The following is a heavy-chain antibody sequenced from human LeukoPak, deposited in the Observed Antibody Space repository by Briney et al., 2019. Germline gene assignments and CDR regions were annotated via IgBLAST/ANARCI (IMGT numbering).Heavy chain of an antibody. CDR1: GGSFSGYY. CDR2: INHSGST. J-gene: IGHJ4*02. V-gene: IGHV4-34*01. CDR3: ARTPWGSPDY. D-gene: IGHD7-27*01. Sequence: SETLSLTCAVYGGSFSGYYWSWIRQPPGKGLEWIGEINHSGSTNYNPSLKSRVTISVDTSKNQFSLKLSSETAADTAVYYCARTPWGSPDYWGQGTLVTVSS.